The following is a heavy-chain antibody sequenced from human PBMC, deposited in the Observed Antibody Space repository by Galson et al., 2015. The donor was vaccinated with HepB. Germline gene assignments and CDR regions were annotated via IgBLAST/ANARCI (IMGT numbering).Heavy chain of an antibody. Sequence: SLRLSCAASGFTFSNAWMSWVRQAPGKGLEWVGRIKSKTDGGTTDYAAPVKGRFTISRDDSKNTLYLQMNSLKTEDTAVYYCTTETRWDDWLLYYFDYWGQGTLVTVSS. V-gene: IGHV3-15*01. D-gene: IGHD3-9*01. CDR3: TTETRWDDWLLYYFDY. CDR2: IKSKTDGGTT. J-gene: IGHJ4*02. CDR1: GFTFSNAW.